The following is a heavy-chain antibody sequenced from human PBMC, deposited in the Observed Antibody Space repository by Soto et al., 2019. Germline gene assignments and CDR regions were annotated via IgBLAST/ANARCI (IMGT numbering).Heavy chain of an antibody. Sequence: VCLRLSCAACGFTVSSKYMSWVRQAPGKGLEWISVIWSAGLIYYADSVRGRFTISRDISKNILYLEMTSLRADDTAVYYCAKDPYIPTLTIQRFYYYVMDVWGQRTTVTVSS. CDR1: GFTVSSKY. CDR2: IWSAGLI. D-gene: IGHD2-21*01. V-gene: IGHV3-53*01. CDR3: AKDPYIPTLTIQRFYYYVMDV. J-gene: IGHJ6*02.